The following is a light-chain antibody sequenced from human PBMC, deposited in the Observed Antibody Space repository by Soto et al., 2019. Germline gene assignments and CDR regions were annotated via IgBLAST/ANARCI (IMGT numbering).Light chain of an antibody. CDR3: QQRSNWLET. Sequence: VLTQSPVTLSLSPGERATLSCRASQSVSSYLAWYQQKPGQAPRLLIYDASNRATGIPARFSGSGSGTDFTLTISSLEPEDFAVYYCQQRSNWLETFGQGTKVDIK. J-gene: IGKJ1*01. V-gene: IGKV3-11*01. CDR2: DAS. CDR1: QSVSSY.